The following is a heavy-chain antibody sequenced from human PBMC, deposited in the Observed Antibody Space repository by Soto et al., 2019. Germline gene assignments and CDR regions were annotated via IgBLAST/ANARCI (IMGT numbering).Heavy chain of an antibody. D-gene: IGHD6-25*01. CDR3: ARGHSSALYYFDY. CDR1: GFTVSSNY. CDR2: IYSGGST. V-gene: IGHV3-53*01. Sequence: VGSLRLSCAASGFTVSSNYMSWVRQAPGKGLEWVSVIYSGGSTYYADSVKGRFTISRDNSKNTLYLQMNSLRAEDTAVYYCARGHSSALYYFDYWGQGTLVTVSS. J-gene: IGHJ4*02.